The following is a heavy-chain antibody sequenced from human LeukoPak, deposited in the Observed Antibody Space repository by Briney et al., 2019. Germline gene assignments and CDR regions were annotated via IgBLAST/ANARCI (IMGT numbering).Heavy chain of an antibody. CDR1: GFTFTGYY. V-gene: IGHV1-2*04. CDR2: INANSGGT. CDR3: ARDSSTVTTPYFDF. D-gene: IGHD4-11*01. J-gene: IGHJ4*02. Sequence: ASVTVSFKTSGFTFTGYYIHWVRQAPGQGLEWMGWINANSGGTNYAQQFQGWVTMTRDTSISTAYMELSRLRSDDTAMYYCARDSSTVTTPYFDFWGQGTLVTVSS.